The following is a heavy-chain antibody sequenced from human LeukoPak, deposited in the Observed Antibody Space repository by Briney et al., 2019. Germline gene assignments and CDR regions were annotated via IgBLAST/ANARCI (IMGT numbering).Heavy chain of an antibody. CDR3: ARQTGSGLFILP. CDR2: IYTSGST. CDR1: GYSISSRYY. J-gene: IGHJ4*02. V-gene: IGHV4-61*02. D-gene: IGHD3/OR15-3a*01. Sequence: SETLSLTCTVSGYSISSRYYWSWIRQPAGKGLEWIGRIYTSGSTNYNPSLKSRVTISVDTSKNQFSLKLTSVTAADTAVYYCARQTGSGLFILPGGQGTLVTVSS.